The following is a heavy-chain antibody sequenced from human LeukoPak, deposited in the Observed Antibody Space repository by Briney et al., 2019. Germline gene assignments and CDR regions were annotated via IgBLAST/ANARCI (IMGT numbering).Heavy chain of an antibody. D-gene: IGHD3-22*01. CDR3: ARIKRWYYYDSSGYYSRGYFDY. V-gene: IGHV4-34*01. J-gene: IGHJ4*02. Sequence: SETLSLTCAVYGGSFSGYYWSWIRQPPGKGLEWIGEINHSGSTNYNPSLKSRVTISVDTYKNQFSLKLSSVTAADTAVYYCARIKRWYYYDSSGYYSRGYFDYWGQGTLVTVSS. CDR1: GGSFSGYY. CDR2: INHSGST.